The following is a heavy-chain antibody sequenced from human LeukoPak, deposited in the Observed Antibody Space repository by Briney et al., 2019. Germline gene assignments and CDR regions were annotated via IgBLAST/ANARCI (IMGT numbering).Heavy chain of an antibody. J-gene: IGHJ3*02. CDR3: AREAEAFDI. CDR2: ISYDGTEK. CDR1: RFTFRSYA. V-gene: IGHV3-30*04. Sequence: GGSLRLSCAASRFTFRSYAMHWARQAPGKGLEWVAVISYDGTEKYYADSVKARFTISRDNSKNTLYLQMDSLRTEDTAVYYCAREAEAFDIWGQGTMVTVSS.